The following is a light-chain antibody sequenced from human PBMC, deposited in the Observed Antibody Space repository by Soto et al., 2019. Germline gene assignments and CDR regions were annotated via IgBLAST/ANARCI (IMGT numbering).Light chain of an antibody. CDR1: QGISNF. CDR3: LQHNSFPWT. Sequence: DIQMTQSPSAVSASIGDRVTITCRASQGISNFLAWFQQKPGKVPKRLIYVASSLQSGVPSRFSGSGSGTEFTLTISSLQPEDFATYYCLQHNSFPWTFGQGTKVDIK. J-gene: IGKJ1*01. V-gene: IGKV1-17*03. CDR2: VAS.